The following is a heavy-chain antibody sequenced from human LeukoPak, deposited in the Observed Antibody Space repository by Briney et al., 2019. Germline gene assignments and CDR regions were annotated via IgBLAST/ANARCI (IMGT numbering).Heavy chain of an antibody. Sequence: PSETLSLTCAVYGGSFSGYYWNWIRQPPGKGLEWIGEINHSGSTKYNPSLKIRVTIAVDTSTNQFSLKLSSVTAADAAVYYCARGPRWGLFDYWGQGTLVTVSS. D-gene: IGHD7-27*01. CDR3: ARGPRWGLFDY. V-gene: IGHV4-34*01. CDR2: INHSGST. CDR1: GGSFSGYY. J-gene: IGHJ4*02.